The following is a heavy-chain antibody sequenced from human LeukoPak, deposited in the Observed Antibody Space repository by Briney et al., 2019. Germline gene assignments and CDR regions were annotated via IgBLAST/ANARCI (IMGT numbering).Heavy chain of an antibody. CDR1: GYTFTSYG. CDR3: ARDPSTVTTSDWFDP. CDR2: ISAYNGNT. Sequence: GASVKVSCKASGYTFTSYGISWVRQAPGQGLEWMGWISAYNGNTNYAQKLQGRVTMTADTSTGTAYMELRSLRSDDTAVYYCARDPSTVTTSDWFDPWGQGTLVTVSS. V-gene: IGHV1-18*04. J-gene: IGHJ5*02. D-gene: IGHD4-17*01.